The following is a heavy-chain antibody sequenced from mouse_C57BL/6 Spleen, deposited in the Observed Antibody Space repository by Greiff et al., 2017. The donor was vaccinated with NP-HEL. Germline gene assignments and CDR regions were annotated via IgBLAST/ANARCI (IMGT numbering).Heavy chain of an antibody. J-gene: IGHJ4*01. CDR3: GITAQATDYYAMDY. CDR1: GYTFTDHI. CDR2: IYPVSGET. Sequence: QVQLKESGAELASPGASVTLSCKASGYTFTDHIMNWVKKRPGQGLEWIGRIYPVSGETNYNQKFMGKATFSVDRSSSTVYMVLNSLTSEDPAVYYCGITAQATDYYAMDYWGQGTSVTVSS. D-gene: IGHD3-2*02. V-gene: IGHV1-11*01.